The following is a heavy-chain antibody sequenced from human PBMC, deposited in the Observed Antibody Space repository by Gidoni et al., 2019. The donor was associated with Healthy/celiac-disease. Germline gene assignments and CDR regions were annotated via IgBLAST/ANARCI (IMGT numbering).Heavy chain of an antibody. V-gene: IGHV3-23*01. CDR2: ISGRGGST. Sequence: EVQLLESGGGLVQPGGSLRLSCAASGFTFSSYAMSWVRQAPGKGLEWVSAISGRGGSTYYADSVKGRFTISRDNSKNTLYLQMNSLRAEDTAVYYCAKPLDDSSGYYPVDYWGQGTLVTVSS. CDR3: AKPLDDSSGYYPVDY. CDR1: GFTFSSYA. D-gene: IGHD3-22*01. J-gene: IGHJ4*02.